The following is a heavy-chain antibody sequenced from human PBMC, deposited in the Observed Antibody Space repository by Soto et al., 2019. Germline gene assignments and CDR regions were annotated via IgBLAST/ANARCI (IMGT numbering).Heavy chain of an antibody. CDR3: AAVYTIDY. V-gene: IGHV3-30*03. CDR1: GFTFGRFG. CDR2: ISYDGSDH. J-gene: IGHJ4*02. D-gene: IGHD3-16*01. Sequence: QVQLVESGGGVVQPGRSLRLSCAASGFTFGRFGMHWVRQAPGKGLEWVAVISYDGSDHYYADSVKGRFTISRDNSKNTLLLQMNSLRTEDTAVYYCAAVYTIDYWGQGTLVTVSS.